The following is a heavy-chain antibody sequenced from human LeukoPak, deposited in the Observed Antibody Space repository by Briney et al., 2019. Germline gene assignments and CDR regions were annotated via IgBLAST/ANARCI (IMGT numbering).Heavy chain of an antibody. CDR2: IYYSGST. V-gene: IGHV4-39*01. D-gene: IGHD6-6*01. CDR3: ARQDSSSYDFDY. J-gene: IGHJ4*02. Sequence: SETLSLTCTVSGGSISSSSYYWGWIRQPPGKGLEWIGSIYYSGSTYYNPSLKSRVTISVDTSKNQFPLKLSSVTAADTAVYYCARQDSSSYDFDYWGQGTLVTVSS. CDR1: GGSISSSSYY.